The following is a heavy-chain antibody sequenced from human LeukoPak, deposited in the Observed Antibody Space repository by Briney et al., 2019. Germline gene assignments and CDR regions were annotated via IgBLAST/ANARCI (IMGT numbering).Heavy chain of an antibody. D-gene: IGHD5/OR15-5a*01. Sequence: GGSLRLSCAASGFTFSSYWMHWVRQAPGKGLEWVSYISSSGSTIYYADSVKGRFTISRDNAKNSLYLQMNSLRAEDTAVYYCAREGALVFFDYWGQGTLVTVSS. CDR3: AREGALVFFDY. CDR1: GFTFSSYW. V-gene: IGHV3-48*03. J-gene: IGHJ4*02. CDR2: ISSSGSTI.